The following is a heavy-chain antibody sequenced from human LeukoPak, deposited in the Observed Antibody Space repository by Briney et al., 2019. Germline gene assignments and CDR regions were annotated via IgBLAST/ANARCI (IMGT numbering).Heavy chain of an antibody. J-gene: IGHJ4*02. CDR3: AQTRGFGEPIFDY. CDR1: GGTFSSYA. Sequence: SVKVSCKASGGTFSSYAISWVRQAPGQGLEWMGRIIPILGIANYAQKFQGRVTITADKSTSTAYMELSSLRSEDTAVYYCAQTRGFGEPIFDYWGQGTLVTVSS. V-gene: IGHV1-69*04. CDR2: IIPILGIA. D-gene: IGHD3-10*01.